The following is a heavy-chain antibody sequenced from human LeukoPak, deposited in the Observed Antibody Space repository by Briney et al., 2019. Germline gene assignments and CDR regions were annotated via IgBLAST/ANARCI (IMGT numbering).Heavy chain of an antibody. V-gene: IGHV3-30*18. J-gene: IGHJ4*02. CDR2: ISYDGSNK. CDR3: AKDRSPRGGYYFDY. Sequence: PGRSLRLSCAASGFTFSSYGMHWDRLAPGKGLEWVAVISYDGSNKYYADSVKGRFTISRDNSKNTLYLQMNSLRAEDTAVYYCAKDRSPRGGYYFDYWGQGTLVTVSS. D-gene: IGHD1-26*01. CDR1: GFTFSSYG.